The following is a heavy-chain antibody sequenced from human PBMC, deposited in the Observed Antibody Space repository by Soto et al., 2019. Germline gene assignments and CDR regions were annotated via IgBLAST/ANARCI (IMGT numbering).Heavy chain of an antibody. Sequence: GGSLRLSCAASGFTFSSYWMHWVRQAPGKGLVWVSRINSDGSSTSYADSVKGRFTISRDNAKNTLYLQMNSLRAEDTAVYYCARVTMVRGVHWFDPWGQGTLVTVSS. J-gene: IGHJ5*02. CDR3: ARVTMVRGVHWFDP. V-gene: IGHV3-74*01. CDR2: INSDGSST. CDR1: GFTFSSYW. D-gene: IGHD3-10*01.